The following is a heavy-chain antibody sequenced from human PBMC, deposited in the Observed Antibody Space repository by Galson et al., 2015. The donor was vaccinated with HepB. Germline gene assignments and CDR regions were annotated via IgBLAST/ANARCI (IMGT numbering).Heavy chain of an antibody. Sequence: SVKVSCKASGYTSTGYYMHWVRQAPGQGLEWMGWINPNSGGTNYAQKFQGRVTMTRDTSISTAYMELSRLRSDDTAVYYCARSGPVQRKGNIVVVPRGAFDIWGQGAMVTVSS. D-gene: IGHD2-2*01. CDR1: GYTSTGYY. J-gene: IGHJ3*02. CDR2: INPNSGGT. CDR3: ARSGPVQRKGNIVVVPRGAFDI. V-gene: IGHV1-2*02.